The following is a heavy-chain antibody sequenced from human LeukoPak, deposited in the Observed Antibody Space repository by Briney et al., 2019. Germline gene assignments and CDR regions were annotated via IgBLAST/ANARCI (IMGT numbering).Heavy chain of an antibody. D-gene: IGHD3-10*01. Sequence: SETLSLTCTVSSASISTYYWSWIRQPPGKGLEWTGYIYHSGPSNYNPSLKSRVAMSVDTSKSQFSLSLTSVTTADTAVYYCAKAAKFYYGSQTYYYFDYWGQGILVTVSS. V-gene: IGHV4-59*01. CDR3: AKAAKFYYGSQTYYYFDY. CDR1: SASISTYY. J-gene: IGHJ4*02. CDR2: IYHSGPS.